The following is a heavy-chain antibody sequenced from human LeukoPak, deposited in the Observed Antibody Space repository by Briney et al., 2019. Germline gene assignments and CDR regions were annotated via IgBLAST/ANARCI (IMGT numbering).Heavy chain of an antibody. D-gene: IGHD3-22*01. CDR1: GSSINNNV. CDR2: IYSTGSA. V-gene: IGHV4-59*08. Sequence: SETLSLTCTVSGSSINNNVSTWIRRPPGKALEWIGHIYSTGSANYNPSLKSRVLISGDTLKHQISLKLASVTAADTAVYFCARHRDYYDTWGHGTLVTVSS. CDR3: ARHRDYYDT. J-gene: IGHJ4*01.